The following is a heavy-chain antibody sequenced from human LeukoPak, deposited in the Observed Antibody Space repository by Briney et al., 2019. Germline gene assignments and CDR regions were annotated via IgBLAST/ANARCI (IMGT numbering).Heavy chain of an antibody. CDR3: TGSARAKAGSLVY. CDR2: FSWNSGSI. CDR1: GFTFDDYA. D-gene: IGHD6-13*01. Sequence: PGGSLRLSCAVSGFTFDDYAIHWVRQAPGKGLEWVSGFSWNSGSIGYADSVKGRFTISRDNAKNSLYLQMNSLRGEDMAVYFCTGSARAKAGSLVYWGQGTLVTVSS. V-gene: IGHV3-9*03. J-gene: IGHJ4*02.